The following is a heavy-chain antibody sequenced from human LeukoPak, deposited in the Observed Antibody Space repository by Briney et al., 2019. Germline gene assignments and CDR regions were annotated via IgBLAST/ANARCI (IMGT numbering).Heavy chain of an antibody. CDR1: GFTFDDCG. J-gene: IGHJ4*02. CDR3: ARDGVSSAYTE. CDR2: INWNGGSI. V-gene: IGHV3-20*04. D-gene: IGHD6-6*01. Sequence: GGSLRLSCAASGFTFDDCGMSWVRQATGKGLEWVSGINWNGGSIGYADSVKGRFTISRDNAKNSLYLQMNSLRDEDTALYYCARDGVSSAYTEWGQGTLVTVSS.